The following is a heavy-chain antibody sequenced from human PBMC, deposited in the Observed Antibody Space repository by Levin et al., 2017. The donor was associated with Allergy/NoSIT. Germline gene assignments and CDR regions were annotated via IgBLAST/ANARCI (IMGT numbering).Heavy chain of an antibody. V-gene: IGHV3-23*01. J-gene: IGHJ1*01. Sequence: GESLKISCAASGFTFSSYAMSWVRQAPGKGLEWVSAISGSGGSTYYADSVKGRFTISRDNSKNTLYLQMNSLRAEDTAVYYCAKELTTMIVSPALHWGQGTLVTVSS. D-gene: IGHD3-22*01. CDR3: AKELTTMIVSPALH. CDR1: GFTFSSYA. CDR2: ISGSGGST.